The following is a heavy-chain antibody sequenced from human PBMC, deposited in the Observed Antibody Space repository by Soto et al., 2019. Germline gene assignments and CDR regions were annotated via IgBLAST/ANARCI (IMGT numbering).Heavy chain of an antibody. CDR2: IYFRGNT. V-gene: IGHV4-61*01. Sequence: SETLSLTCSVSGDSINSDKYYWGWIRQPPGKGLEWIGYIYFRGNTNYNPSLQSRVTISLDTSKNQFSLKLSSVTAADTAVYYCARGRSPRSVDTAMVPNLYYFDYWGQGTLVTVSS. D-gene: IGHD5-18*01. CDR1: GDSINSDKYY. CDR3: ARGRSPRSVDTAMVPNLYYFDY. J-gene: IGHJ4*02.